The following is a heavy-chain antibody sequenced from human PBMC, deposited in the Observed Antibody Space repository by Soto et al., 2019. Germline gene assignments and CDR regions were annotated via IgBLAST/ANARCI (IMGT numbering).Heavy chain of an antibody. CDR2: VYFDGTT. D-gene: IGHD1-26*01. J-gene: IGHJ4*02. V-gene: IGHV4-39*01. CDR1: GDSIDTSTYY. CDR3: ARYSGTYFFDY. Sequence: QVQLQESGPGLVKPSETLSLSCTVSGDSIDTSTYYWAWIRQPPGKGLEWIGNVYFDGTTYYNPSLKRRASLSVETSMNRFSLRLRSVTATDTAVYYCARYSGTYFFDYWGQGALVTVSS.